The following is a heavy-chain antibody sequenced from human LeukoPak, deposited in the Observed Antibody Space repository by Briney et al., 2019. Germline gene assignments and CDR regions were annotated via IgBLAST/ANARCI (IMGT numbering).Heavy chain of an antibody. CDR3: AKPPRDFWSGPTRDY. D-gene: IGHD3-3*01. CDR1: GFTFSSYA. J-gene: IGHJ4*02. Sequence: GGSLRLSCAASGFTFSSYAMSWVRQAPGKGLEWVSAISGSGGSTYYADSVKGRFTISRDNSKNTLYLQMNSLRAEDTAVYYCAKPPRDFWSGPTRDYWGQGTLVTVPS. CDR2: ISGSGGST. V-gene: IGHV3-23*01.